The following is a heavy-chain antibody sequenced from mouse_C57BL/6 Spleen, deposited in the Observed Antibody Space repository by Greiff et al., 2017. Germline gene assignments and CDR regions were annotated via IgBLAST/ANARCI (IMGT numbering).Heavy chain of an antibody. CDR3: ARITTVGYFGV. CDR1: GYTFTSHW. CDR2: IDPSDSYT. V-gene: IGHV1-69*01. J-gene: IGHJ1*03. Sequence: VQLQQPGAELVMPGASVKLSCKASGYTFTSHWMHWVKQRPGQGLEWIGEIDPSDSYTNYNQKFKGKSTLTVDKSSSTAYMQLSSLTSEDSAVYYCARITTVGYFGVWGTGTTVTVSS. D-gene: IGHD1-1*01.